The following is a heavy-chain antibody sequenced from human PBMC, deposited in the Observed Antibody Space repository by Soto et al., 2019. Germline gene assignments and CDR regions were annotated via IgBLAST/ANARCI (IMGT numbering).Heavy chain of an antibody. CDR1: GYSFTSYW. CDR2: IYPCDSDP. Sequence: GESLKISCKGSGYSFTSYWIGWARQMPGKGLEWMGIIYPCDSDPTYSPSFQGQVTISVXXXIXXXYXQXXXLXASDTAMYYCASINYYSKAFDYWGQGTLVTVSS. CDR3: ASINYYSKAFDY. V-gene: IGHV5-51*01. J-gene: IGHJ4*02. D-gene: IGHD1-26*01.